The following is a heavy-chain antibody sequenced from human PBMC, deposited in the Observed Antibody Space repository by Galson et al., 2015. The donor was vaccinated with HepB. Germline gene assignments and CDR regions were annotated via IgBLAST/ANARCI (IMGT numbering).Heavy chain of an antibody. J-gene: IGHJ4*02. CDR1: GFTFDGYA. CDR2: ISWSGDRI. D-gene: IGHD4-17*01. V-gene: IGHV3-9*01. CDR3: AKVMDYGDYFFDF. Sequence: SLRLSCAASGFTFDGYAMHWVRQAPGKGLEWVSGISWSGDRIAYADSVKGRFTISRDNAKNSLYLQMNSLRAEDTALYFCAKVMDYGDYFFDFWGQGTLVTVSS.